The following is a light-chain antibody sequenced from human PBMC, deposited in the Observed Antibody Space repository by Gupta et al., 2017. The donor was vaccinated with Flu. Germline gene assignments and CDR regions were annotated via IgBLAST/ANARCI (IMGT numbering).Light chain of an antibody. J-gene: IGLJ1*01. Sequence: QSALTQPASVPGSPGQSITISCTGTSSDVGSYNLVSWYQQHPGKAPKLMIYEGSKRPSGVSKRFSGSKSGNTASLTXSXLQAEDXADYYCCSYAGSSTYVFGTGTKVTVL. CDR1: SSDVGSYNL. CDR2: EGS. V-gene: IGLV2-23*01. CDR3: CSYAGSSTYV.